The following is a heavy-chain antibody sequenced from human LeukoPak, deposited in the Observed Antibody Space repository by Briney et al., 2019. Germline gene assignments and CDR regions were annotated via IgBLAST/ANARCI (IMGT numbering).Heavy chain of an antibody. Sequence: GGSLRLSCAASGFTFSSYWMHWVRQAPGEGLVWVSRINSDGSSTSYADSVKGRFTISRDNAKNSLYLQMNSLRAEDTAVYYCAILGYCSGGSCPFDYWGQGTLVTVSS. V-gene: IGHV3-74*01. CDR3: AILGYCSGGSCPFDY. J-gene: IGHJ4*02. CDR2: INSDGSST. D-gene: IGHD2-15*01. CDR1: GFTFSSYW.